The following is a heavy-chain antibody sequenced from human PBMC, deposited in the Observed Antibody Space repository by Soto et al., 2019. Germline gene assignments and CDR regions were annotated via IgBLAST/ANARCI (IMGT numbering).Heavy chain of an antibody. CDR1: GFTFSSYS. J-gene: IGHJ4*02. CDR3: ARSGGGLCDY. CDR2: ISSSSSYI. Sequence: EVQLVESGGGLVKPGGSLRLSCAASGFTFSSYSMNWVRQAPGKGLEWVSSISSSSSYIYYADSLKGRFTISRDNAKNSLYRQMSSLRAEDTAVYYCARSGGGLCDYRGQGTLVTVSS. D-gene: IGHD3-16*01. V-gene: IGHV3-21*01.